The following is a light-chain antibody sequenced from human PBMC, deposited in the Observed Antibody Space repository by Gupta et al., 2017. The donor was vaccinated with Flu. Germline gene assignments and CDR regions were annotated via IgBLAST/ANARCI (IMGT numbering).Light chain of an antibody. CDR3: QQYDSLPYS. J-gene: IGKJ2*03. CDR1: HDIREY. CDR2: DAS. V-gene: IGKV1-33*01. Sequence: DIQMTQSPSSLAASVGDRVTITCQASHDIREYLNWYQQKPGKVPELLIYDASHLETGVSSRFSGSGSGTTFILTIDSLQAEDFATYFCQQYDSLPYSFGQGTRL.